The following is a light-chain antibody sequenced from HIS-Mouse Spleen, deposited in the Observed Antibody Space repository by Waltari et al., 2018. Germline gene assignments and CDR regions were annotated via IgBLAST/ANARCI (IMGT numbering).Light chain of an antibody. CDR2: RNN. J-gene: IGLJ2*01. CDR3: AAWDDSLSGYVV. Sequence: QSVLTQPPSASGTPGQRVTIPCSGSSSTIGSNYVYWYQQLPGTAPKLLIYRNNQRPSGVPDRFSGSKSSTSASLAISGLRSEDEADYYCAAWDDSLSGYVVFGGGTKLTVL. CDR1: SSTIGSNY. V-gene: IGLV1-47*01.